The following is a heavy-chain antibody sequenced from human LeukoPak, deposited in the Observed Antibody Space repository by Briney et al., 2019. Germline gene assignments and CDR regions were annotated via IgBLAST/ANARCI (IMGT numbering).Heavy chain of an antibody. J-gene: IGHJ4*02. CDR2: INHSGST. CDR1: GGSFSGYY. Sequence: PSETLSPTCAVYGGSFSGYYRSWIRQPPGKGLEWIGEINHSGSTNYNPSLKSRVTISVDTSKNQFSLKLSSVTAADTAVYYCARGHYCSGGSCYDYWGQGTLVTVSS. D-gene: IGHD2-15*01. V-gene: IGHV4-34*01. CDR3: ARGHYCSGGSCYDY.